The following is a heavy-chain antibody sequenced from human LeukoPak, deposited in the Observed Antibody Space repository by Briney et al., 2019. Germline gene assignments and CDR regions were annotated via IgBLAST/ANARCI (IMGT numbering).Heavy chain of an antibody. CDR3: ARGSGVCSSTSCYTYDAFDI. J-gene: IGHJ3*02. V-gene: IGHV1-2*02. Sequence: ASVEVSCKASGYTFTGYYMHWVRQAPGQGLEWMGWINPNSGGTNYAQKFQGRVTMTRDTSISTAYMELSRLRSDDTAVYYCARGSGVCSSTSCYTYDAFDIWGQGTMVTVSS. CDR1: GYTFTGYY. D-gene: IGHD2-2*02. CDR2: INPNSGGT.